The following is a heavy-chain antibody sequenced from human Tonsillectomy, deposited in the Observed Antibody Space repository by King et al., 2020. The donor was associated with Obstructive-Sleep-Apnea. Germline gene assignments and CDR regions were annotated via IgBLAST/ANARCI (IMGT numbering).Heavy chain of an antibody. D-gene: IGHD3-10*01. CDR3: ARDLDGSGSFSNWFDP. Sequence: VQLVQSGAEVKKPGSSVKVSCKASGGTFSSYAISWVRQAPGQGLEWMGGSIPILGIANYAQKFQGRVTITADKSTRTAYMGLSSLRSEDTAVYYCARDLDGSGSFSNWFDPWGQGTLVTVSS. J-gene: IGHJ5*02. CDR2: SIPILGIA. CDR1: GGTFSSYA. V-gene: IGHV1-69*10.